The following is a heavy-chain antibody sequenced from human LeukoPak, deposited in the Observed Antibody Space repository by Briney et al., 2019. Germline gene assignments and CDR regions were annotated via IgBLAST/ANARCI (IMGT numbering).Heavy chain of an antibody. Sequence: GGSLRLSCAASGFTFSSYAMSWVRQAPGKGLEWVSAISGTGFSTYYADSVKGRFTISRDNSKNTLFLQMNSLRDEDTAVYYCARAQTYYGSGSYLYWGQGTLVTVSS. J-gene: IGHJ4*02. CDR3: ARAQTYYGSGSYLY. V-gene: IGHV3-23*01. D-gene: IGHD3-10*01. CDR1: GFTFSSYA. CDR2: ISGTGFST.